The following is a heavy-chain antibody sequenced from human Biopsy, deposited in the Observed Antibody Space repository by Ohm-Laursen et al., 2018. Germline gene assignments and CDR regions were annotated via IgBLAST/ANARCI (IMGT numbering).Heavy chain of an antibody. CDR3: ARNTGWYGDLYYFDY. D-gene: IGHD6-19*01. CDR2: INPSGSTT. CDR1: GYSFTSYY. Sequence: ASVKVSCKASGYSFTSYYTHWVRQAPGQGLEWMGMINPSGSTTNHPQIFQGRVTMTRDTSKSTVYMELSSLRSADTAVYFCARNTGWYGDLYYFDYWGQGTLVTVSS. V-gene: IGHV1-46*01. J-gene: IGHJ4*02.